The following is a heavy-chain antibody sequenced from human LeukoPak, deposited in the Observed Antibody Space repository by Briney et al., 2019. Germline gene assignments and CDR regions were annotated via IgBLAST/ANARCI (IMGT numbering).Heavy chain of an antibody. CDR1: GFTFSSYV. D-gene: IGHD6-19*01. CDR3: AREALGSGWYDDAFDI. CDR2: ISSNGGST. V-gene: IGHV3-64*01. Sequence: GGSLRLSCAASGFTFSSYVMHWVRQAPGKGLGYVSAISSNGGSTYYANSVKGRFTISRDNSKNTLYLQMGSLRAEGMAVYYCAREALGSGWYDDAFDIWGQGTMVTVSS. J-gene: IGHJ3*02.